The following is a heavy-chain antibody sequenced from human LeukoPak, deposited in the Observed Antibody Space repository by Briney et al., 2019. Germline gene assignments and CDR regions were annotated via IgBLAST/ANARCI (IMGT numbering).Heavy chain of an antibody. V-gene: IGHV3-30*18. D-gene: IGHD3-9*01. J-gene: IGHJ4*02. Sequence: GGSLRLSCAASGFTFSSYGMHWVRQAPGKGLEWVAVISYDGSNKYYADSVKGRFTISRDNSKNTLYLQMNSLRAEDTAVYYCAKEQLELRYFDWLFLDYWGQGTLVTVSS. CDR3: AKEQLELRYFDWLFLDY. CDR1: GFTFSSYG. CDR2: ISYDGSNK.